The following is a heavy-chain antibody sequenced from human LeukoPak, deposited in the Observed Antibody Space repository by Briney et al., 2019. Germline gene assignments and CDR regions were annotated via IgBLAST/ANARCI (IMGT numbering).Heavy chain of an antibody. J-gene: IGHJ5*02. Sequence: GGSLRLSCAASGFTFSSYSMNWVRQAPGKGLEWVSSISSSSSYIYYADSVKGRFTISRDSAKNSLYLQMNSLRAEDTAVYYCARGLEPDNWFDPWGQGTLVTVSS. CDR2: ISSSSSYI. V-gene: IGHV3-21*01. D-gene: IGHD1-1*01. CDR1: GFTFSSYS. CDR3: ARGLEPDNWFDP.